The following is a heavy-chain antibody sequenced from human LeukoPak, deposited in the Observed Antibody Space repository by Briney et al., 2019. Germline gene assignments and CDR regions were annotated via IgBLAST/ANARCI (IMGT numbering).Heavy chain of an antibody. Sequence: GGSLRLSCAASGFTLSSYWMHWVRQVPGKGLVWVARIKSDGISTIYADSVKGRFTLSRDDSRNTVYLQLNNLRVEDTAIYYCARASWISTADAVCCGQGTQVTVST. V-gene: IGHV3-74*01. D-gene: IGHD2-2*03. CDR3: ARASWISTADAVC. J-gene: IGHJ4*02. CDR2: IKSDGIST. CDR1: GFTLSSYW.